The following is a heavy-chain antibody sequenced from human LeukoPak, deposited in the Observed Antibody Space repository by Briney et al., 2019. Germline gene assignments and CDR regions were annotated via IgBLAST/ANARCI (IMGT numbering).Heavy chain of an antibody. CDR2: IIPIFGTA. D-gene: IGHD3-22*01. Sequence: ASVKVSCKASGGTFSSYAISWVRQAPGQGLEWMGGIIPIFGTANYAQKFQGRVTITADKSTSTAYMELSSLRSEDTALYYCAKANSAYYYYDSSGYYKSWGQGTLVTVSS. J-gene: IGHJ4*02. V-gene: IGHV1-69*06. CDR3: AKANSAYYYYDSSGYYKS. CDR1: GGTFSSYA.